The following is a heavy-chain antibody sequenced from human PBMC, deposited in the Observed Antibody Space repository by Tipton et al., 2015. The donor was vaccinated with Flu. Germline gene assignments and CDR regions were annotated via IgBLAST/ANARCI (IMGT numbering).Heavy chain of an antibody. CDR3: ARGSGSRGGFFDP. CDR1: GYTFTTYG. V-gene: IGHV1-18*01. J-gene: IGHJ5*02. Sequence: QVQLVQSGAEVKRPGASVKVSCKASGYTFTTYGISWLRQAPGQGPEWMAWVTTYNGDTVYSQKLQGRVTVTTDTSTTTAYMELRARRSDDTAVYYCARGSGSRGGFFDPWGQGTLVTVSS. D-gene: IGHD1-26*01. CDR2: VTTYNGDT.